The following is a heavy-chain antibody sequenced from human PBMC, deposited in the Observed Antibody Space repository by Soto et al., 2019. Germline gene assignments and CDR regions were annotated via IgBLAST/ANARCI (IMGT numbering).Heavy chain of an antibody. CDR1: GYTFSSHD. V-gene: IGHV1-8*01. CDR2: MNPNSGNT. Sequence: QVQLVQSGAEVKKPGASVQVSCKASGYTFSSHDINWVRQATGQGLEWMGWMNPNSGNTGYAQKFQGRVTMTRNTSISTAYMELSSLRSEDMAVYYCASYVRSYYNCMDVWGQGTTVTVSS. J-gene: IGHJ6*02. D-gene: IGHD3-16*01. CDR3: ASYVRSYYNCMDV.